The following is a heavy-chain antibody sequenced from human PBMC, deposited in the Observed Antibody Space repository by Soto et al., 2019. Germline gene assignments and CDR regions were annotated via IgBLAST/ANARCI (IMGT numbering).Heavy chain of an antibody. D-gene: IGHD4-4*01. V-gene: IGHV1-69*06. Sequence: QVQLVQSGAEVKKPGSSVKVSCKSSGGTFSSYAISWVRQAPGQGLEWMGGIITIFGTANYAQKFQGRVTITADKSTSSSYMELSSLRSEDTAVYYCARVANYVSPGWFDPWGQGTLVTVSS. CDR3: ARVANYVSPGWFDP. CDR1: GGTFSSYA. J-gene: IGHJ5*02. CDR2: IITIFGTA.